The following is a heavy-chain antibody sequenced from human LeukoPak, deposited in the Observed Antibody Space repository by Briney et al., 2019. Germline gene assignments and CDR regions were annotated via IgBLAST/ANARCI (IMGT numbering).Heavy chain of an antibody. J-gene: IGHJ4*02. CDR1: GFTFSSYW. D-gene: IGHD5-18*01. Sequence: GGSLRLSCAASGFTFSSYWMSWVRQAPGKGLEWVANIKQDGSEKYYVDSVKGRFTISRDNAKNTLYLQMNSLRAEDTAVYYCAQNQWIQLWFAYWGQGTLVTVSS. V-gene: IGHV3-7*01. CDR2: IKQDGSEK. CDR3: AQNQWIQLWFAY.